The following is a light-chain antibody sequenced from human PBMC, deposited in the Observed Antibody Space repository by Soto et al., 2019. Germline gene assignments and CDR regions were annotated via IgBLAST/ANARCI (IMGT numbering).Light chain of an antibody. J-gene: IGLJ2*01. CDR3: GTWDSSLSAGRV. V-gene: IGLV1-51*02. CDR1: SSNIGNNY. CDR2: ENN. Sequence: QSVLTQPPSVPAAPGQKVTISCSGSSSNIGNNYVSWYQQLPGTAPKLLIYENNKRPSGIPDRFSGSKSGTSATLGITGLQTGDEADYYCGTWDSSLSAGRVFGGGTKLTVL.